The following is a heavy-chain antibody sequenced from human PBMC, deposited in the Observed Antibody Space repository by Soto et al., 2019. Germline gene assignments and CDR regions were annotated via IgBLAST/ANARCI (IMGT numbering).Heavy chain of an antibody. J-gene: IGHJ6*02. D-gene: IGHD3-10*01. Sequence: ASVKVSCDASGYTFTSYDINWVRQATGQGLEWMGWMNPNSGNTGYAQKFQGRVTMTRNTSISTAYMELSSLRSEDTAVYYCATHMVRGAYYYYGMDVWGQGTTVTVSS. V-gene: IGHV1-8*01. CDR2: MNPNSGNT. CDR3: ATHMVRGAYYYYGMDV. CDR1: GYTFTSYD.